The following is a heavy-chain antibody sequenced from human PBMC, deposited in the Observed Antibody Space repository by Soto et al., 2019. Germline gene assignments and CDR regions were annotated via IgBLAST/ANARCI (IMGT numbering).Heavy chain of an antibody. CDR1: GDTFSSHG. Sequence: SVKVSCKASGDTFSSHGITWVRQAPGQGLEWMGGIIPMFDTTNYAQKLKGRVTITADESTSTAYMELRSLRSEDTAVYYCARGAAAGSYYGMDVWGQGTTVTVSS. CDR2: IIPMFDTT. D-gene: IGHD6-13*01. V-gene: IGHV1-69*13. CDR3: ARGAAAGSYYGMDV. J-gene: IGHJ6*02.